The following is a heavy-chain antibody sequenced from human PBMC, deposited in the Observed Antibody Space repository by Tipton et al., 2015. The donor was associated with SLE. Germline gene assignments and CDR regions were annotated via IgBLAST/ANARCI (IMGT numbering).Heavy chain of an antibody. CDR3: ATGRVVRFRGTLPEYAFNI. J-gene: IGHJ3*02. CDR2: VYYTGNT. CDR1: GDSISSSSYY. Sequence: GLVKPSETLSLTCTVSGDSISSSSYYWGWIRQPPGKGLEWVGTVYYTGNTFYNPSLKSRVTISVDTSKNQFSLNLSSVTAADTAVYYCATGRVVRFRGTLPEYAFNIWGQGTMVTVSS. V-gene: IGHV4-39*07. D-gene: IGHD3-3*01.